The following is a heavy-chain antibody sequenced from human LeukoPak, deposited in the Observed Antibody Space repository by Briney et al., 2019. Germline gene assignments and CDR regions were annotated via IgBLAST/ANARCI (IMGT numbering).Heavy chain of an antibody. CDR1: GGSISSYY. Sequence: SETLSLTCTVSGGSISSYYWSWIRQHPGKGLEWIGYIYYSGSTNCNPSLKSRVTISVDTSKNQFSLKLSSVTAADTAVYYCASFQYSYGESWFDPWGQGTLVTVSS. J-gene: IGHJ5*02. CDR3: ASFQYSYGESWFDP. V-gene: IGHV4-59*01. CDR2: IYYSGST. D-gene: IGHD5-18*01.